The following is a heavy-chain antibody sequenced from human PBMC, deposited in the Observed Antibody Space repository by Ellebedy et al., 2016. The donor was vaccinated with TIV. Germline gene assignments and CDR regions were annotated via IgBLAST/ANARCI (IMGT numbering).Heavy chain of an antibody. CDR1: RDTFSHNY. D-gene: IGHD4/OR15-4a*01. Sequence: ASVKVSCKASRDTFSHNYIHWVRQAPGQGLEWMGGIIPSFGSANYAQKFQGKVTITADESTSTAYMELSSLRSEDTAVYYCARESERLFYYGMDVWGQGTTVIVSS. CDR3: ARESERLFYYGMDV. J-gene: IGHJ6*02. CDR2: IIPSFGSA. V-gene: IGHV1-69*13.